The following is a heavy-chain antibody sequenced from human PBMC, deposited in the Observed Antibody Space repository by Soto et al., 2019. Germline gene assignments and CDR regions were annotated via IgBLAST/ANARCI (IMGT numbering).Heavy chain of an antibody. CDR3: ARRYGGAFDI. CDR1: GGSISSYY. CDR2: IYYSGST. Sequence: SETLSLTCTVSGGSISSYYWSWIRQPPGKGLEWIGYIYYSGSTNYNPSLKSRVTISVDTSRNQFSLKLSSVTAADTAVYYCARRYGGAFDIWGQGTMVTVS. D-gene: IGHD3-10*01. J-gene: IGHJ3*02. V-gene: IGHV4-59*08.